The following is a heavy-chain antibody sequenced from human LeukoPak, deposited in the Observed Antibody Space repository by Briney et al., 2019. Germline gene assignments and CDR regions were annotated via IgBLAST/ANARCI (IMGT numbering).Heavy chain of an antibody. V-gene: IGHV3-23*01. CDR1: GFTFSIYS. CDR3: AKDKYGGNPV. J-gene: IGHJ4*02. CDR2: ISGSGGST. Sequence: GGSLRLSCAASGFTFSIYSMNWVRQAPGKGLEWVSAISGSGGSTYYADSVKGRFTISRDNSKNTLYLQMNSLRAEDTAVYYCAKDKYGGNPVWGQGTLVTVSS. D-gene: IGHD2-15*01.